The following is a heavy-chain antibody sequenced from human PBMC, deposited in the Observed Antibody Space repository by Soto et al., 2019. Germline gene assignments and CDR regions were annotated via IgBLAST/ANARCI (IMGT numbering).Heavy chain of an antibody. D-gene: IGHD2-15*01. CDR1: GGTCSIYD. Sequence: VKLCCKATGGTCSIYDISWVRQASGQGLEWMGGIIPIFGTANYAQKFQGRVTINADKSTSTDYMELSSVRSEDTDVYYCARDMVVGVAAIPGWFDPWGQGTLVAV. CDR3: ARDMVVGVAAIPGWFDP. J-gene: IGHJ5*02. V-gene: IGHV1-69*13. CDR2: IIPIFGTA.